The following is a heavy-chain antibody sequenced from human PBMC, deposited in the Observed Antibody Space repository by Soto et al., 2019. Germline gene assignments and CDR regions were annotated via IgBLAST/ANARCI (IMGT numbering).Heavy chain of an antibody. CDR1: GFTFNTHW. J-gene: IGHJ4*02. CDR3: ASGGAMGVDY. Sequence: EVQLVESGGGVVQPGGSLRLSCTASGFTFNTHWRHWVRQAPGKGLVWVSRIYFDGITTNYADSVKGRLTVSSDNAKNTVYLHVNTLRDEDTAVYYCASGGAMGVDYWGQGTLVTVSS. D-gene: IGHD1-26*01. V-gene: IGHV3-74*01. CDR2: IYFDGITT.